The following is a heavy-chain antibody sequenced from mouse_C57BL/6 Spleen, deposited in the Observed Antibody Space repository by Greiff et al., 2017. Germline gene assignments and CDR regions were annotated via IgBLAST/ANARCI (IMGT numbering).Heavy chain of an antibody. Sequence: QVQLQQPGAELVRPGSSVKLSCKASGYTFTSSWLDWVKQRPGQGLEWIGNIYPSDSETHYNQKFKDKATLTVDKSSSTAYMQLSSLTSEDSAVYYCAREDYYGTWFADWGQGTLVTVSA. V-gene: IGHV1-61*01. CDR1: GYTFTSSW. J-gene: IGHJ3*01. D-gene: IGHD1-1*01. CDR3: AREDYYGTWFAD. CDR2: IYPSDSET.